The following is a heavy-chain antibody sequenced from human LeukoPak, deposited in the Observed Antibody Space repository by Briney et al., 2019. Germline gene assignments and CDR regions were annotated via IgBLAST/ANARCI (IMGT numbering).Heavy chain of an antibody. J-gene: IGHJ4*02. CDR3: AKDGGLYGERVY. CDR2: ISYDGSNK. CDR1: GLTFSSYG. V-gene: IGHV3-30*18. Sequence: GGSLRLSCAASGLTFSSYGMHWVRQAPGKGLEWVAVISYDGSNKYYADSVKGRFTISRDNSKNTLYLQMNSLRAEDTAVYYCAKDGGLYGERVYWGQGNLVTVSS. D-gene: IGHD3-16*01.